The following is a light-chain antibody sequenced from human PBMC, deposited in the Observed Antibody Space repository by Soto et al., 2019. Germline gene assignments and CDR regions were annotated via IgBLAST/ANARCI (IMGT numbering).Light chain of an antibody. J-gene: IGLJ2*01. V-gene: IGLV9-49*01. Sequence: QLVLTQPPSASASLGASVTLTCTLSSGYSYYKVDWYQQRPGKGPRFVMRVGNGGIVGSKGDGIPDRFSFLGSGLNRYLIIKNIQEEDESDYHCGADHGSGSNVVFGGGTKVTVL. CDR3: GADHGSGSNVV. CDR2: VGNGGIVG. CDR1: SGYSYYK.